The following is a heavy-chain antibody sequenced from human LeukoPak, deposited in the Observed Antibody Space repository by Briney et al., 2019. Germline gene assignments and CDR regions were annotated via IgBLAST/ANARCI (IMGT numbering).Heavy chain of an antibody. CDR1: GFTFDSYW. Sequence: GGSLGLSWAASGFTFDSYWMTWVRQAPGKGLEWVSYIRSRTNTIYYADSVKGRFTISTDNAKNSLYLQMSSLRGDDTAVYYCARDLNWAFDIWGQGTMVTVSS. V-gene: IGHV3-48*01. J-gene: IGHJ3*02. CDR2: IRSRTNTI. CDR3: ARDLNWAFDI.